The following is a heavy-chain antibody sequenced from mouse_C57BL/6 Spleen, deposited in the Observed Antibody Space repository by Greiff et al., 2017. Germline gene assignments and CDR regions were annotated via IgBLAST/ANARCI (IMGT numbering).Heavy chain of an antibody. J-gene: IGHJ2*01. D-gene: IGHD1-1*01. CDR3: AILRGIYYFDY. CDR1: GYTFTSYW. Sequence: QVQLQQPGAELVKPGASVKLSCKASGYTFTSYWMPWVKQRPGQGLEWIGMIHPNSGSTNYNEKFNSKATLTVDTSSSTAYMQRSSLTSEDSAVYYCAILRGIYYFDYWGQGTTLTVSS. CDR2: IHPNSGST. V-gene: IGHV1-64*01.